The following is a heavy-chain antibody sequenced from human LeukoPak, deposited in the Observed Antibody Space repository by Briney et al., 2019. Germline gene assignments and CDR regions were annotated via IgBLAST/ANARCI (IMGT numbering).Heavy chain of an antibody. CDR3: ARDHTRERTQVVATIKYYYYGMDV. CDR1: GGSISSSSYY. Sequence: SETLSLTCTVSGGSISSSSYYWGWIRQPPGKGLEWIGSIYYSGSTYYNPSLKSRVTISVDTSKNQFSLKLSSVTAADTAVYYCARDHTRERTQVVATIKYYYYGMDVWGQGTTVTVSS. CDR2: IYYSGST. D-gene: IGHD5-12*01. J-gene: IGHJ6*02. V-gene: IGHV4-39*07.